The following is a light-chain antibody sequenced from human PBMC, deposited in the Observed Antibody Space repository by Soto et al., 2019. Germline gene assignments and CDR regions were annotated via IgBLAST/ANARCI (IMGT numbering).Light chain of an antibody. CDR1: QSVNNNY. CDR3: QQYGSSLYT. Sequence: EIVLTQSPGTLSLSPGERATLSCRASQSVNNNYLAWHQQKPGQAPRLLIYGASRRATGIPHRFSGSGSGTDFTLTISRLEPEDFAVYYCQQYGSSLYTFGQGTKLEIK. CDR2: GAS. J-gene: IGKJ2*01. V-gene: IGKV3-20*01.